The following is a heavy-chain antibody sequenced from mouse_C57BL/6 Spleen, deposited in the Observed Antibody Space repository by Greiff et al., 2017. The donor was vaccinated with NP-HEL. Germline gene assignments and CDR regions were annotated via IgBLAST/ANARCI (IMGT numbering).Heavy chain of an antibody. CDR1: GFSLSTSGMG. Sequence: ESGPGILQSSQTLSLTCSFSGFSLSTSGMGVSWIRQPSGKGLEWLAHIYWDGDKRYNPSLKSRLTISKDTSRNQVFLKITSVDTADTATDYCARSDYRDYCDYWGQGTTLTVSS. D-gene: IGHD2-14*01. CDR2: IYWDGDK. V-gene: IGHV8-12*01. CDR3: ARSDYRDYCDY. J-gene: IGHJ2*01.